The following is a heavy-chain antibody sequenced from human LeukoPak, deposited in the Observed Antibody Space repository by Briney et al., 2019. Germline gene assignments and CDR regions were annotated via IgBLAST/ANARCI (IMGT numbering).Heavy chain of an antibody. D-gene: IGHD3-10*01. CDR1: GYTFTSYG. CDR2: ISAYNGNT. J-gene: IGHJ3*02. CDR3: ARDLSYYYGSGSYYTPSDDAFDI. V-gene: IGHV1-18*01. Sequence: ASVKVSCKASGYTFTSYGISWVRQAPGQGLEGMGWISAYNGNTNYAQKLQGRVTMTTDTSTSTAYMELRSLRSDDTAVYYCARDLSYYYGSGSYYTPSDDAFDIWGQGTMVTVSS.